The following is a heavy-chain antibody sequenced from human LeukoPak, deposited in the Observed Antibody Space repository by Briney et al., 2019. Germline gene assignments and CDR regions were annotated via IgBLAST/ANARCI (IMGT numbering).Heavy chain of an antibody. CDR2: MNPNSGNT. CDR1: GYTLTELS. V-gene: IGHV1-8*01. D-gene: IGHD5-18*01. J-gene: IGHJ4*02. Sequence: ASVKVSCEVSGYTLTELSMHWVRQAPGKGLEWMGWMNPNSGNTGYAQKFQGRVTMTRNTSISTAYMELSSLRSEDTAVYYCARERRVGYSYGFGYWGQGTLVTVSS. CDR3: ARERRVGYSYGFGY.